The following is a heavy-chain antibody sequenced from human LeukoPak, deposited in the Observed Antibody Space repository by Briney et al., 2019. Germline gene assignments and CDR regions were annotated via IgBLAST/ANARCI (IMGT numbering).Heavy chain of an antibody. CDR3: ARGPFDGGYLDY. J-gene: IGHJ4*02. Sequence: PGGSLRLSCTASGFTFSNYGMYWVRQAPGKGLEWVAFIRYDGSNKYYADSVNGRFTISRDNSKNTLSLQMNSLRAEDTAVYYCARGPFDGGYLDYWGQGTLVTVSS. D-gene: IGHD3-22*01. CDR2: IRYDGSNK. CDR1: GFTFSNYG. V-gene: IGHV3-30*02.